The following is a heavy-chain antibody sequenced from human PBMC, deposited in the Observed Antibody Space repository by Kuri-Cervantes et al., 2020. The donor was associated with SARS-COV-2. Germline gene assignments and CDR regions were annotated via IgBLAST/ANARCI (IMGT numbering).Heavy chain of an antibody. D-gene: IGHD5-18*01. V-gene: IGHV3-30*02. Sequence: GESLKISCAASGFTFSSYGMHWVRQAPGKGLEWVAFIRYDGSNKYYADSVKGRFTISRDNSKNTLYLQMNSLRAEDTAVYYCARDPGDSYGISYFDYWGQGTLVTVSS. J-gene: IGHJ4*02. CDR1: GFTFSSYG. CDR3: ARDPGDSYGISYFDY. CDR2: IRYDGSNK.